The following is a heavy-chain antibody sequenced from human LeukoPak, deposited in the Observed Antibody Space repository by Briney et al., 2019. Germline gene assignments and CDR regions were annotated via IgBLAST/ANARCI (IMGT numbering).Heavy chain of an antibody. CDR3: ARETGANYDPGAFDV. CDR1: GYCFTGYY. CDR2: MNPKSGGT. V-gene: IGHV1-2*02. J-gene: IGHJ3*01. D-gene: IGHD3-3*01. Sequence: ASVKVSCKASGYCFTGYYIHWVRQAPGQGLEWMGWMNPKSGGTDSAEKFEGRVTMTRDTSLRTVYLELRRLRSDDTAVYYCARETGANYDPGAFDVWGQGTMVTVSS.